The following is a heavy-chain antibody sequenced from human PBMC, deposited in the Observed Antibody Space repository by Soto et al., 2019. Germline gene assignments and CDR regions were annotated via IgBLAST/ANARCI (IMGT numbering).Heavy chain of an antibody. CDR3: AKRSLRRLRFVETH. J-gene: IGHJ4*02. V-gene: IGHV4-4*02. CDR1: GDSISNTNW. Sequence: QVQLQESGPGLVRPSGTLSLTCTVSGDSISNTNWWSWVRQPPGKGLERIGEIYHSGSTNYNPSLKSRVSISVDKSKNQFSLNLTSVTAADTAVYFCAKRSLRRLRFVETHWGQGTLVTVSS. CDR2: IYHSGST. D-gene: IGHD3-3*01.